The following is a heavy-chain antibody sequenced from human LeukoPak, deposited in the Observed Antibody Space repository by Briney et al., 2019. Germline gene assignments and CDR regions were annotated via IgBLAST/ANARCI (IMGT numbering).Heavy chain of an antibody. CDR1: GGSISSGGYY. CDR2: IYYSGST. Sequence: SQTLSLTCTVSGGSISSGGYYWSWIRQHPGKGLEWIGYIYYSGSTYYNPSLKSRVTISVDTSKNQFSLKLSSVTAADTAVYSCARNKGGATLWFDPWGQGTLVTVSS. D-gene: IGHD1-26*01. V-gene: IGHV4-31*03. J-gene: IGHJ5*02. CDR3: ARNKGGATLWFDP.